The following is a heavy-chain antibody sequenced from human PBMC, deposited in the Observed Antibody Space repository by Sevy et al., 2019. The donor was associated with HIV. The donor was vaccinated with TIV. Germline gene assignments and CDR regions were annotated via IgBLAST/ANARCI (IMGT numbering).Heavy chain of an antibody. CDR1: GGSVSSGSYY. CDR2: IYYSGIT. V-gene: IGHV4-61*01. J-gene: IGHJ6*03. Sequence: SETLSLTCTVSGGSVSSGSYYWSWIRQPPGKGLEWIGYIYYSGITNYNPSLKSPVTISVDTSKNQFSLKLSSVTAADTAVYYCARSEKGYSGYDSPPFYYYYYYMDVWGKGTTVTVSS. D-gene: IGHD5-12*01. CDR3: ARSEKGYSGYDSPPFYYYYYYMDV.